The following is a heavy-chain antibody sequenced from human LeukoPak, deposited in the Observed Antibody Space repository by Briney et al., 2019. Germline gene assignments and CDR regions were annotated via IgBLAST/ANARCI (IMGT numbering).Heavy chain of an antibody. CDR2: IYHSGNT. J-gene: IGHJ5*02. D-gene: IGHD2-2*01. CDR3: AAYCSSTSCLRNWFDP. Sequence: SETLSLTCAVSGYSISSGYYWGWIRQLPGKGLEWIGNIYHSGNTYYNPSLKSRVTISVDTSKNQFSLKLSSVTAADTAVYYCAAYCSSTSCLRNWFDPWGQGTLVTVSS. CDR1: GYSISSGYY. V-gene: IGHV4-38-2*01.